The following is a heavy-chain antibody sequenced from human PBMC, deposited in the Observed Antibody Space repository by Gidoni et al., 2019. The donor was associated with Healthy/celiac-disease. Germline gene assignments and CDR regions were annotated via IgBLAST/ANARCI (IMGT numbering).Heavy chain of an antibody. CDR2: IYYSGGT. CDR3: ARHQLGGYDFDY. V-gene: IGHV4-59*08. J-gene: IGHJ4*02. D-gene: IGHD5-12*01. Sequence: QVQLQASGPGLLKPSETLSLTCTVSGGSISSYCCIWIRQPLGKGLEWIGYIYYSGGTDYNPSLKSRLTISVDGSKNQFCLKLSSVTAADTAIYYCARHQLGGYDFDYWGQGTLVTVSS. CDR1: GGSISSYC.